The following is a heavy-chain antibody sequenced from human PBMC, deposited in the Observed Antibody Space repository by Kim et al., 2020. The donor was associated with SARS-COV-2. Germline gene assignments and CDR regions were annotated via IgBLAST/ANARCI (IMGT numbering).Heavy chain of an antibody. V-gene: IGHV3-48*02. Sequence: GGSLRLSCAASGFTFSSYSMNWVRQAPGKGLEWVSYISSSSSTIYYADSVKGRFTISRDNAKNSLYLQMNSLRDEDTAVYYCARVGYDFWSGYHSKGYWGQGTLVTVSS. CDR1: GFTFSSYS. CDR2: ISSSSSTI. D-gene: IGHD3-3*01. CDR3: ARVGYDFWSGYHSKGY. J-gene: IGHJ4*02.